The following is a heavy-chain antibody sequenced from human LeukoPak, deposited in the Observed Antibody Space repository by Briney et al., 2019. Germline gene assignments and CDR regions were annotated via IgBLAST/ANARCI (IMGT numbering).Heavy chain of an antibody. CDR3: AKDVERLDYFDY. Sequence: PGGSLRLSCAASGFTFSDYGMHWVRQAPGKGLEWVAVMSYEGTNKYYADSVKGRFTISRDNSKNTLYLQMNSLRAEDTAVYYCAKDVERLDYFDYCGKGTLVTVSS. V-gene: IGHV3-30*18. D-gene: IGHD3-9*01. CDR2: MSYEGTNK. J-gene: IGHJ4*02. CDR1: GFTFSDYG.